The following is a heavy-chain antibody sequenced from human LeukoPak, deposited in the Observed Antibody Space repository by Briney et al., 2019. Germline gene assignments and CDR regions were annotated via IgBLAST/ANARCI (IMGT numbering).Heavy chain of an antibody. J-gene: IGHJ4*02. CDR3: ARGGSRQPFDY. Sequence: PGGSLRLSCAASGFTFSSYNMNWVRQAPGKGLEWVSVIYSGGSTFYADSVKGRFTISRDNSKTTLYLQMNSLRAEDTAVYYCARGGSRQPFDYWGQGTLVTVSS. V-gene: IGHV3-53*01. D-gene: IGHD1-26*01. CDR2: IYSGGST. CDR1: GFTFSSYN.